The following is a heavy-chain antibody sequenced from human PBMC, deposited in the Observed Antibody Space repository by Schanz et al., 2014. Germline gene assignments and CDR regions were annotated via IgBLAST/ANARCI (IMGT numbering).Heavy chain of an antibody. Sequence: EVQLVESGGGLVQPGGSLRLSCAASGFTFSTYWMSWVRQAPGKGLEWVSYISSVGISKYYADPVKGRFTISRDNAKNSRYLEMTSLRGEDTAMYYCAKRCSSTSCSHGAFDIWGQGTMVTVSS. CDR2: ISSVGISK. J-gene: IGHJ3*02. CDR3: AKRCSSTSCSHGAFDI. CDR1: GFTFSTYW. D-gene: IGHD2-2*01. V-gene: IGHV3-48*04.